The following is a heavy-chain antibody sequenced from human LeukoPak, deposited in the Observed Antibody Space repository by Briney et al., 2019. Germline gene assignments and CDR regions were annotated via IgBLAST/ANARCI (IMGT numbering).Heavy chain of an antibody. Sequence: GGSLRLSCTASGFTFGDYAMSWFRQAPGKGLEWVGFIRSKAYGGTTEYAASVKGRFTISRDDSKSIAYPQMNSLKTEDTAVYYCTRSVYNWNDHFDYWGQGTLVTVSS. CDR3: TRSVYNWNDHFDY. D-gene: IGHD1-20*01. V-gene: IGHV3-49*03. J-gene: IGHJ4*02. CDR1: GFTFGDYA. CDR2: IRSKAYGGTT.